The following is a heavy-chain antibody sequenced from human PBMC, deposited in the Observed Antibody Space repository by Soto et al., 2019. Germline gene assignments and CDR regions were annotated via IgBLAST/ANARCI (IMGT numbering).Heavy chain of an antibody. Sequence: QVQLQQSGPGLVKPSQTLSLTCAISADSVSSNDAPWAWVRQSPSRVLEWMGRTYYRSRMQTAYSIAVKRRISLTPDSANNQVSLQLNSVPPDDTAVYYCARLRGNSWLDSWGQGTLGTVSS. CDR3: ARLRGNSWLDS. V-gene: IGHV6-1*01. J-gene: IGHJ5*01. CDR2: TYYRSRMQT. CDR1: ADSVSSNDAP.